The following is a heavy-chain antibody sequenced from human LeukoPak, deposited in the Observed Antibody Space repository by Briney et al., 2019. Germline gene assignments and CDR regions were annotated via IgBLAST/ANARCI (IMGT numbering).Heavy chain of an antibody. CDR2: ISSSSSYI. D-gene: IGHD3-22*01. V-gene: IGHV3-21*01. CDR1: GFTFSSYS. Sequence: GGSLRLSCAASGFTFSSYSMNWVRQAPGKGLEWVSSISSSSSYIYYADSVKGRFTISRDNAKNSLYLQMNSLRAEDTAVYYCASGYYDKIGYFDYWGQGTLVTVSS. J-gene: IGHJ4*02. CDR3: ASGYYDKIGYFDY.